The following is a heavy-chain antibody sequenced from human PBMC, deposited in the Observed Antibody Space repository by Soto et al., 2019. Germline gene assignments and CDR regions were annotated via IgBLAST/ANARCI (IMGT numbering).Heavy chain of an antibody. J-gene: IGHJ6*02. CDR2: INAGNGNT. V-gene: IGHV1-3*01. CDR1: GYTFTSYA. D-gene: IGHD2-2*03. Sequence: ASVKVSCKASGYTFTSYAMHWVRQAPGQRLEWMGWINAGNGNTKYSQKFQGRVTITRDTSESTAYMVLSSLRSEDTAVYYCASMSLTGGYCISTSCYDWAGMDYGMDVWGQGTTVTVSS. CDR3: ASMSLTGGYCISTSCYDWAGMDYGMDV.